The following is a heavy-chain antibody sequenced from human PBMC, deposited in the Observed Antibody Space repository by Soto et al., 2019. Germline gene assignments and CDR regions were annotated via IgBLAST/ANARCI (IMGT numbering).Heavy chain of an antibody. CDR2: IYPGDSDT. CDR3: ARPRVRRVIDSGMDV. Sequence: GESLKISCKGSGYSFTSYWIGWVRLMPGKGLEWMGIIYPGDSDTRYSPSFQGQVTISADKSISTAYLQWSSLKASDTAVYYCARPRVRRVIDSGMDVWGQGTTVTVSS. CDR1: GYSFTSYW. J-gene: IGHJ6*02. D-gene: IGHD3-10*01. V-gene: IGHV5-51*01.